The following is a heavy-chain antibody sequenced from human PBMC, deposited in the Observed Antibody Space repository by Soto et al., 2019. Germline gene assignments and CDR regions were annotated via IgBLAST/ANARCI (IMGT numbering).Heavy chain of an antibody. CDR2: IKSKTDGGTT. Sequence: PGGSLGLSCAASGFTFSNAWMSWVRQAPGKGLEWVGRIKSKTDGGTTDYAAPVKGRFTISRDDSKNTLYLQVNSMKNEDTAVYYCTTDHPTYYDFWSGYPQATYWCQGTLVNVS. V-gene: IGHV3-15*01. J-gene: IGHJ4*02. CDR1: GFTFSNAW. CDR3: TTDHPTYYDFWSGYPQATY. D-gene: IGHD3-3*01.